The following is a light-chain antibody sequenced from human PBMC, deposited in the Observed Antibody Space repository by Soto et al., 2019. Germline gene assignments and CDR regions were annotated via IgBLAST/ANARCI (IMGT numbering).Light chain of an antibody. V-gene: IGKV3-15*01. CDR2: GAS. CDR1: QSISSE. J-gene: IGKJ2*01. CDR3: QQGHNWPLT. Sequence: EIVMTQSPATLSVSPGESATLSCRASQSISSELAWYQQKPGQPPRLLIYGASTRATGVPARFTGSGSGSDFTLPISGLQSEDFAVYYCQQGHNWPLTFGQGTRLEIK.